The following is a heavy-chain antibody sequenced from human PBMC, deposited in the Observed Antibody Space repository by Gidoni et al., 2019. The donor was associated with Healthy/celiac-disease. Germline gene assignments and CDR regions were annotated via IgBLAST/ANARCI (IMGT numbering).Heavy chain of an antibody. CDR2: IYYSGST. J-gene: IGHJ4*02. V-gene: IGHV4-39*01. Sequence: QLQLQESGPGLVKPSETLSLTCTVSGGSISSSSYYWGWIRQPPGKGLVWIGSIYYSGSTYYNPSLKSRVTISVDTSKNQFSLKLSSVTAADTAVYYCASERPAFDYWGQGTLVTVSS. CDR3: ASERPAFDY. CDR1: GGSISSSSYY. D-gene: IGHD1-1*01.